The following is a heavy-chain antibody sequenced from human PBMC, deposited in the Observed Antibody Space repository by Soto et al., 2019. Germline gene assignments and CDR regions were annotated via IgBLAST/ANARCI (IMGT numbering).Heavy chain of an antibody. D-gene: IGHD3-22*01. J-gene: IGHJ3*02. CDR2: IIPIFGTA. Sequence: SVKVSFKASGGTFSSYAISWVRQAPGQGLEWMGGIIPIFGTANYAQKFQGRVTITADESTSTAYMELSSLRSEDTAVYYCAKVGTDYYDSSGYQAFDIWGQGTMVTVSS. CDR1: GGTFSSYA. CDR3: AKVGTDYYDSSGYQAFDI. V-gene: IGHV1-69*13.